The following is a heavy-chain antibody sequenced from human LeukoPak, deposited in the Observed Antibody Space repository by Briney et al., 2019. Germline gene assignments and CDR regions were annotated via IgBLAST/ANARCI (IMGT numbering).Heavy chain of an antibody. CDR3: AKLKAPEDY. J-gene: IGHJ4*02. CDR1: GFTFRNYA. CDR2: ITGGSGGST. D-gene: IGHD1-14*01. Sequence: PGGSLRLSCAASGFTFRNYAMNWARQAPGKGLEWGAAITGGSGGSTYYADSVKGRFTISRDNSKITLYLQMNRLRAEDTAIYYCAKLKAPEDYWGQGTLVTVSS. V-gene: IGHV3-23*01.